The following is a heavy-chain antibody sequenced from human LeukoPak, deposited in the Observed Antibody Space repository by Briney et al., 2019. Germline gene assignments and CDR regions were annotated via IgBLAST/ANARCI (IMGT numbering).Heavy chain of an antibody. CDR3: ATPLRGYDPPYFDY. D-gene: IGHD5-12*01. CDR1: GYTLTELS. CDR2: FDPEDGET. J-gene: IGHJ4*02. V-gene: IGHV1-24*01. Sequence: ASVKVSCKVSGYTLTELSMHWARQAPGKGLEWMGGFDPEDGETIYAQKFQGRVTMTEDTSTDTAYMGLSSLRSEDTAVYYCATPLRGYDPPYFDYWGQGTLVTVSS.